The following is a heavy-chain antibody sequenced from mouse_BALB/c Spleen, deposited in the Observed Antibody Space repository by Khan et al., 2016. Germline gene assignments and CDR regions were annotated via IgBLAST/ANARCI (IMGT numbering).Heavy chain of an antibody. J-gene: IGHJ2*01. D-gene: IGHD1-1*01. CDR1: GFNIKDTY. CDR3: ATRGPIYYYGSSYGY. CDR2: NDPANGNS. V-gene: IGHV14-3*02. Sequence: EVQLQESGAELVKPGASVKLSCTASGFNIKDTYMHWVKQRPEQGLEWIGRNDPANGNSKYDPKFQGKATIIVDKSSNTAYLQRSSLTSEDTAVYYCATRGPIYYYGSSYGYWGQGTTLTVSS.